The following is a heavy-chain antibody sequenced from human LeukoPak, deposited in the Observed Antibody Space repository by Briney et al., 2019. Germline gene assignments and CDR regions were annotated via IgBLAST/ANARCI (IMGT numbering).Heavy chain of an antibody. Sequence: SETLSLTCAVYGGSFSGYYWSWIRQPPGKGLEWIGEINHSGSTNYNPSLKSRVTISVDTSKNQFSLKLSSVTAADTAVYYCARGLRGDYVGYWGQGTLVTVSS. CDR1: GGSFSGYY. CDR2: INHSGST. D-gene: IGHD3-10*01. J-gene: IGHJ4*02. CDR3: ARGLRGDYVGY. V-gene: IGHV4-34*01.